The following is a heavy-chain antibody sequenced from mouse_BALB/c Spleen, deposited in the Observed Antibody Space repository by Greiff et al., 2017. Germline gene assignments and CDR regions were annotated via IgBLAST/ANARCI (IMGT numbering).Heavy chain of an antibody. Sequence: VQGVESGPSLVQPSQSLSITCTVSGFSLTSYGVHWVRQSPGKGLEWLGVIWRGGSTDYNAAFMSRLSITKDNSKSQVFFKMNSLQADDTAIYYCAKNYGSSLYAMDYWGQGTSVTVSS. V-gene: IGHV2-5-1*01. CDR1: GFSLTSYG. CDR3: AKNYGSSLYAMDY. D-gene: IGHD1-1*01. CDR2: IWRGGST. J-gene: IGHJ4*01.